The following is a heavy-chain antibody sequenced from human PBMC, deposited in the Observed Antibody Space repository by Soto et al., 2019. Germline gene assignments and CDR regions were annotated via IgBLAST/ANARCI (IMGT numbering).Heavy chain of an antibody. CDR2: IIDSGAST. V-gene: IGHV3-23*01. Sequence: GGSLRLSCAASGFTFRSCAMVCVRQAPGKGLEWVSDIIDSGASTYYADSVKGRFTISRDNSKSTLYLQMNSLRAEDTALYYCAKGRSYYYYYGVEVWGQGTLVTVSS. CDR1: GFTFRSCA. CDR3: AKGRSYYYYYGVEV. J-gene: IGHJ6*01.